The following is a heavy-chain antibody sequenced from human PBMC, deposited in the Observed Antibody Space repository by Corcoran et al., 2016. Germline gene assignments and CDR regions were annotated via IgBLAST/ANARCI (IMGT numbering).Heavy chain of an antibody. D-gene: IGHD6-6*01. CDR2: IYYSGST. J-gene: IGHJ6*02. CDR1: GGSVSSGSYY. V-gene: IGHV4-61*01. CDR3: ARDAGSCIAARSWTYYYYGMDV. Sequence: QVQLQESGPGLVKPSETLSLTCTVSGGSVSSGSYYWSWIRQPPGKGLEWIGYIYYSGSTNYNPSLKSRVTISVDTSKNQFSLKLSSVTAADTAVYYCARDAGSCIAARSWTYYYYGMDVWGQGTTVTVSS.